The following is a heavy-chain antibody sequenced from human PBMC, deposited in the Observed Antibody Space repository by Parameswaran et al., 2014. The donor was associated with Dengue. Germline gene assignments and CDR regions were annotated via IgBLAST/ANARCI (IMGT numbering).Heavy chain of an antibody. J-gene: IGHJ4*02. V-gene: IGHV3-23*01. CDR2: ISGSGGST. Sequence: VRQMPGKGAGWVSAISGSGGSTYYADSVKGRFTISRDNSKNTLYLQMNSLRAEDTAVYYCAKVPGWSSSWGHFDHWGQGTLVTVSS. D-gene: IGHD6-13*01. CDR3: AKVPGWSSSWGHFDH.